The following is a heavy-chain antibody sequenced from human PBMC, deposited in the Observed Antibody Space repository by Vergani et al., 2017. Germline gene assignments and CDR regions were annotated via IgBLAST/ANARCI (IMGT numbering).Heavy chain of an antibody. CDR3: ARGGNTYYDYIWGSYRSVYFDY. Sequence: QVQLQESGPGLVKPSQTLSLTCTVSGGSISSGGYYWSWIRQPPGKGLEWIGYIYYSGSTYYNPSLKSRVTISVDTSKNQFSLKLSSVTAADTAVYYCARGGNTYYDYIWGSYRSVYFDYWGQGTLVTVSS. V-gene: IGHV4-31*03. CDR1: GGSISSGGYY. D-gene: IGHD3-16*02. J-gene: IGHJ4*02. CDR2: IYYSGST.